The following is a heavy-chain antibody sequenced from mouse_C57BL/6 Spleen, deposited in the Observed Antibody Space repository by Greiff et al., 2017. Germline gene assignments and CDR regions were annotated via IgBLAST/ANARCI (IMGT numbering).Heavy chain of an antibody. CDR2: IYPGDGDT. D-gene: IGHD4-1*01. CDR3: ARWGGTNYFDY. J-gene: IGHJ2*01. Sequence: QVQLKESGAELVKPGASVKISCKASGYAFSSYWMNWVKQRPGTGLEWIGQIYPGDGDTNYNGKFKGKATLTADKSSSTAYMQLSSLTSEDSAVYFCARWGGTNYFDYWGQGTTLTVSS. V-gene: IGHV1-80*01. CDR1: GYAFSSYW.